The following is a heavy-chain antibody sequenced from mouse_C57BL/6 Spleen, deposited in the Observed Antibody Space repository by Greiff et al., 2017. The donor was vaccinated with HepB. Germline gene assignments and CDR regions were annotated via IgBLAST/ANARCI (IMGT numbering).Heavy chain of an antibody. CDR2: IYPGSGST. D-gene: IGHD2-10*02. V-gene: IGHV1-55*01. CDR3: ARSYGNYNYFDY. CDR1: GYTFTSYW. J-gene: IGHJ2*01. Sequence: VQLQQPGAELVKPGASVKMSCKASGYTFTSYWITWVKQRPGQGLEWIGDIYPGSGSTNYNEKFKSKATLTVDTSSSTAYMQLSSLTSEDSAVYYCARSYGNYNYFDYWGQGTTLTVSS.